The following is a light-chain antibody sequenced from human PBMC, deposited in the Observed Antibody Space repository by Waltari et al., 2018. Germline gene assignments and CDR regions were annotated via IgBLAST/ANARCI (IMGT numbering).Light chain of an antibody. J-gene: IGLJ2*01. CDR2: DVC. CDR3: ASYTYSSNVV. Sequence: QSALTQPASVSGSSGQSITISCTGSSSDVGRYDYVSWYQQLPGKAPKLIIFDVCVRPSGVSNRFSGSKSGYTASLTISGLQAEDDADYYCASYTYSSNVVFGGGTKVTV. CDR1: SSDVGRYDY. V-gene: IGLV2-14*03.